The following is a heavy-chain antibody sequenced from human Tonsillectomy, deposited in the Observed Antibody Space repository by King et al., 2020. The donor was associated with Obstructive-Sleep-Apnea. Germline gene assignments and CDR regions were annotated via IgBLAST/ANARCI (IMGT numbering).Heavy chain of an antibody. Sequence: VQLQESGPGLVKPSETLSLTCTVSGGSISSYYWSWIRQPPGKGLEWIGYIYYSGSTNYNPSLKSRVTISVETSKNQFSLTLSSVTAADTAVYYCARHMGYCSSTSCPPWYYGMDVWGQGTTVTVSS. CDR2: IYYSGST. CDR3: ARHMGYCSSTSCPPWYYGMDV. CDR1: GGSISSYY. D-gene: IGHD2-2*01. V-gene: IGHV4-59*08. J-gene: IGHJ6*02.